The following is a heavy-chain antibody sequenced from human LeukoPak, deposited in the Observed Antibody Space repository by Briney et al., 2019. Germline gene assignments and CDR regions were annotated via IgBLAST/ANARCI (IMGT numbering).Heavy chain of an antibody. CDR1: GFTFDDYA. CDR3: ARDATRGGDFDY. J-gene: IGHJ4*02. CDR2: ISWNSGSI. D-gene: IGHD2-21*01. Sequence: GGSLRLSCAASGFTFDDYAMHWVRQAPGKGLEWVSGISWNSGSIGYADSVKGRFTISRDNAKNSLYLQMNSLRVEDTAVYYCARDATRGGDFDYWGQGILVTVSS. V-gene: IGHV3-9*01.